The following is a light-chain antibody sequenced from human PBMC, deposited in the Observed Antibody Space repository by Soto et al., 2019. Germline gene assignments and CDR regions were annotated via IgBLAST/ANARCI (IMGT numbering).Light chain of an antibody. CDR3: QQRSNWPLT. CDR2: DAS. V-gene: IGKV3-11*01. Sequence: EIVLTESPANLSLSPGERATLSCRASQSVSSYLAWYQQKPGQAPRLLIYDASNRATGIPARFSGSGSGTDFTLTISSLEPEDFAVYYCQQRSNWPLTFGQATKVDIK. CDR1: QSVSSY. J-gene: IGKJ1*01.